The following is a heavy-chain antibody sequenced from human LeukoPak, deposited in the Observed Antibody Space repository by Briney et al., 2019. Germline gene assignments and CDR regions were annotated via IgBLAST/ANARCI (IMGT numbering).Heavy chain of an antibody. J-gene: IGHJ4*02. D-gene: IGHD2-2*02. CDR1: GFTFSSYS. CDR2: ISSSSSYI. Sequence: PGGSLRLSCAASGFTFSSYSMNWARQAPGKGLEWVSSISSSSSYIYYADSVKGRFTISRDNAKNSLYLQMNSLRAEDTAVYYCARDWPFYCSSTSCHSGYYFDYWGQGTLVTVSS. V-gene: IGHV3-21*01. CDR3: ARDWPFYCSSTSCHSGYYFDY.